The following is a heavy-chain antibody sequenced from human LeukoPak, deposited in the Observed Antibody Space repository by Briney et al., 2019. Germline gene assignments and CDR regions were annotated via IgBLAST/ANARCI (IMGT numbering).Heavy chain of an antibody. CDR2: INPNSGGT. D-gene: IGHD3-22*01. Sequence: ASVKVSCKASGYTFTGYYMHWVRQAPGQGLEWMGWINPNSGGTNYAQKFQGRVTMTRDTSISTAYMELSRLRSDDTAVYYCARDSAPIDYYGSSGYYSDAFDIWGQGTMVTVSS. CDR3: ARDSAPIDYYGSSGYYSDAFDI. CDR1: GYTFTGYY. V-gene: IGHV1-2*02. J-gene: IGHJ3*02.